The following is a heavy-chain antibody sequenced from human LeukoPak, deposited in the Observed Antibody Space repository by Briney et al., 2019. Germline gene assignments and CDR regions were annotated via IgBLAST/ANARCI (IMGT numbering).Heavy chain of an antibody. J-gene: IGHJ4*02. D-gene: IGHD6-19*01. V-gene: IGHV3-7*03. CDR3: ASYSGGWYPHFDY. CDR2: IKEDGSEK. CDR1: GFTFSRYW. Sequence: GSLRLSCAASGFTFSRYWMSWVRQAPGKGLEWVANIKEDGSEKYYVDSVKGRFTISRDNAKNSLYLQMNSLRAEDTAVYYCASYSGGWYPHFDYWGQGTLVTVSS.